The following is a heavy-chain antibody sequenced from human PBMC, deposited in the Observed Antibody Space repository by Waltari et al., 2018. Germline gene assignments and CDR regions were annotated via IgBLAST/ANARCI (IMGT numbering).Heavy chain of an antibody. CDR1: GYTFTGYY. CDR2: INPNSGGT. J-gene: IGHJ4*02. Sequence: QVQLVQSGAEVKKPGASVKVSCKASGYTFTGYYMHWVRPAPGQGLEWMGWINPNSGGTNYAQKFQGRVTMTRDTSISTAYMELSRLRSDDTAVYYCARDDEPSIAARPYCYWGQGTLVTVSS. CDR3: ARDDEPSIAARPYCY. V-gene: IGHV1-2*02. D-gene: IGHD6-6*01.